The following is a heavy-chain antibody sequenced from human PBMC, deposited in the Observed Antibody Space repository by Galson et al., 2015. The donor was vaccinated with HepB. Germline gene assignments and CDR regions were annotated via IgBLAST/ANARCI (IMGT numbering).Heavy chain of an antibody. D-gene: IGHD5-18*01. Sequence: SLRLSCAASGFTFSDYYMSWIRQAPGKGLEWVSYISSSGSTIYYADSVKGRFTISRDNARNSLYLQMNSLRAEDTAVYYCAREIGYSYGYSNYYYGMDVWGQGTTVTVSS. CDR3: AREIGYSYGYSNYYYGMDV. CDR2: ISSSGSTI. CDR1: GFTFSDYY. V-gene: IGHV3-11*01. J-gene: IGHJ6*02.